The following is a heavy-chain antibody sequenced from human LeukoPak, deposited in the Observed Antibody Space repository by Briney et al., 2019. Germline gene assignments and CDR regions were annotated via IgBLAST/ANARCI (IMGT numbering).Heavy chain of an antibody. V-gene: IGHV3-23*01. D-gene: IGHD1-26*01. CDR2: ISGSGGST. Sequence: PGGSLRLSCAASGFTFSSYAMSWVRQAPGKGLEWVSAISGSGGSTYYADSMKGRFTISRDNSKNTLYLQMNSLRAEDTAVYYCAKVLGWELRGNDYWGQGTLVTVSS. CDR3: AKVLGWELRGNDY. J-gene: IGHJ4*02. CDR1: GFTFSSYA.